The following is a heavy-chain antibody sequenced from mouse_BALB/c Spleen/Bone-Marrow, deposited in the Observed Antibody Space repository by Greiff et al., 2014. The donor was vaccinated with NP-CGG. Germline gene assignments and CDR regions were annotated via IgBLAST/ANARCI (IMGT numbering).Heavy chain of an antibody. D-gene: IGHD2-4*01. J-gene: IGHJ2*01. CDR3: NARGDYDFDYFDY. V-gene: IGHV14-4*02. CDR1: GFNIKDYY. Sequence: VHVKQSGAELVRSGASVKLSCTASGFNIKDYYMHWVKQRPEQGLEWIGWIDPENGDTEYAPKFQGKATMTADTSSNTAYLQLSSLTPEDTAVYYCNARGDYDFDYFDYWGQGTTLTVSS. CDR2: IDPENGDT.